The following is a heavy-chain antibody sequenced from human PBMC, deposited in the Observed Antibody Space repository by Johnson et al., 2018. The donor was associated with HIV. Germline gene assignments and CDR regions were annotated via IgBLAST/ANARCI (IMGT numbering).Heavy chain of an antibody. CDR3: FTEPPPYTNYVRLHDVFDI. V-gene: IGHV3-30-3*01. CDR2: ISYDGSNE. D-gene: IGHD3-16*01. J-gene: IGHJ3*02. Sequence: QVQLVESGGGVVQPGRSLRLSCAASGFTFSSYAMHWVRQAPGKGLEWVAVISYDGSNEHYADSVKGRFTISSDNAKNTLYLQMNSLKIEDTAVYYCFTEPPPYTNYVRLHDVFDIWGQGTMVTVSS. CDR1: GFTFSSYA.